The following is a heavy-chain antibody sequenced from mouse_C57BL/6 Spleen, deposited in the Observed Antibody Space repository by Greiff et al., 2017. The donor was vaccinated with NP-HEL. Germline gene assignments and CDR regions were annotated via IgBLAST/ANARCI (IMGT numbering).Heavy chain of an antibody. Sequence: QVQLKQSGAELVKPGASVKISCKASGYAFSSYWMNWVKQRPGKGLEWIGQIYPGDGDTNYNGKFKGKATLTADKSSSTAYMQLSSLTSEDSAVYFCARWGDAWQRDYWGQGTTLTVSS. CDR1: GYAFSSYW. J-gene: IGHJ2*01. CDR3: ARWGDAWQRDY. V-gene: IGHV1-80*01. CDR2: IYPGDGDT. D-gene: IGHD2-13*01.